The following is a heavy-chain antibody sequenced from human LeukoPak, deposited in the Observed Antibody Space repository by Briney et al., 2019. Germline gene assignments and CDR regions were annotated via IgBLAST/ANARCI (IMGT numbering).Heavy chain of an antibody. D-gene: IGHD5-18*01. CDR2: IYWDDDK. J-gene: IGHJ4*02. CDR3: AHVDTAMVTLDY. Sequence: SGPTLVNPTQTLTLTCTFSGISLSTSGVGVGWICQPPGKALEWLALIYWDDDKRYSPSLKSRLTITKDTSKNQVVLTMTNMDPVDTATYYCAHVDTAMVTLDYWGQGTLVTVSS. V-gene: IGHV2-5*02. CDR1: GISLSTSGVG.